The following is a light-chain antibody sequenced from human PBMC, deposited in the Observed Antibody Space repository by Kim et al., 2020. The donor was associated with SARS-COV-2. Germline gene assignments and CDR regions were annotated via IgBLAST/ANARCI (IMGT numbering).Light chain of an antibody. V-gene: IGLV2-18*02. CDR2: EVS. CDR3: SSFTSSATYV. CDR1: SSDVGSYNR. J-gene: IGLJ1*01. Sequence: QSALTPPPSVSGSPGQSVTISCTGTSSDVGSYNRVSWYQQPPGTAPKVIIYEVSDRPSGVTDRFSGSKSGNTASLTISGLQAEDEAGYYCSSFTSSATYVFGTGTKVTVL.